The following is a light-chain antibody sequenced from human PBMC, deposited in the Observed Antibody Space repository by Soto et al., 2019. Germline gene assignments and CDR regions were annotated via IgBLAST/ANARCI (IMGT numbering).Light chain of an antibody. J-gene: IGLJ3*02. CDR1: SSDIGASNY. CDR2: DVG. CDR3: SSYGSYSTL. V-gene: IGLV2-14*01. Sequence: QSALTQPASVSGSPGQSITISCTGTSSDIGASNYVSWYQQHPGKAPRLMLYDVGNRPSGVSDRFSASKSGNTASLTISGLQAEDEADYYCSSYGSYSTLFGGGTKLTVL.